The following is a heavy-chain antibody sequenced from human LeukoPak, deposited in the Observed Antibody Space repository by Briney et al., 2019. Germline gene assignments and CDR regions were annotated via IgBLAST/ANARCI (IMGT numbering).Heavy chain of an antibody. CDR2: IIPIFGTA. CDR3: ARDWEDGSGANWFDP. CDR1: GGTCSSYA. V-gene: IGHV1-69*01. J-gene: IGHJ5*02. D-gene: IGHD3-10*01. Sequence: ASVKVSCKASGGTCSSYAISWVRQAPGQGLEWMGGIIPIFGTANYAQKFQGRVTITADESTSTAYMELSSLRSEDTAVYYCARDWEDGSGANWFDPWGQGTLVTVSS.